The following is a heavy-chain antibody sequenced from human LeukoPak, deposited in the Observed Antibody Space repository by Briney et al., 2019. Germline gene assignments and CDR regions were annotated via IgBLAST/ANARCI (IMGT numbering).Heavy chain of an antibody. CDR1: GFTFSTYT. Sequence: GGSLRLSCAASGFTFSTYTMNWVRQAPGKGLEWVANIKEDGSEKNYVDSVKGRFTISRDNSKNTMYLQLNSLRPEDTAVYYCARDRGVGVRRVIITSFDYWGQGALVSVSS. J-gene: IGHJ4*02. V-gene: IGHV3-7*01. CDR3: ARDRGVGVRRVIITSFDY. CDR2: IKEDGSEK. D-gene: IGHD3-10*01.